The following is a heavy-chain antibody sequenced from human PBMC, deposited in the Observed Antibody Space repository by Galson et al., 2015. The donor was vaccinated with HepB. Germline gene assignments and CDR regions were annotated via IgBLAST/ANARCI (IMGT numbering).Heavy chain of an antibody. Sequence: SVKVSCKASGYTFTSYGISWVRQAPGQGLEWMGWISAYNGNTNYAQKLQGRVTMTTDTSTSTAYMELRSLRSDDTAVYYCAREVAVAGTIPYYFDYWGQGTLVTVSS. J-gene: IGHJ4*02. V-gene: IGHV1-18*04. CDR3: AREVAVAGTIPYYFDY. D-gene: IGHD6-19*01. CDR1: GYTFTSYG. CDR2: ISAYNGNT.